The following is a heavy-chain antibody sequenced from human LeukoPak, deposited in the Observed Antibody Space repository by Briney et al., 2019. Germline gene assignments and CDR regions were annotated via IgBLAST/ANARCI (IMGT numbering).Heavy chain of an antibody. J-gene: IGHJ5*02. D-gene: IGHD6-13*01. Sequence: SETLSLTCTVFGGSISSSSYYWGWIRQPPGKGLEWIGSIYYSGSTYYNPSLKSRVTISVDTSKNQFSLKLSSVTAADTAVYYCARVAAAVRNWFDPWGQGTLVTVSS. CDR3: ARVAAAVRNWFDP. V-gene: IGHV4-39*07. CDR1: GGSISSSSYY. CDR2: IYYSGST.